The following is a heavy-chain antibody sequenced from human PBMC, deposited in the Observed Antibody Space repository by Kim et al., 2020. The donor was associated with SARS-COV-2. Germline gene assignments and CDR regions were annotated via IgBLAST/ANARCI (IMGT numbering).Heavy chain of an antibody. J-gene: IGHJ4*02. CDR2: ISPSGGST. Sequence: ASVKVSCKASGYTFTSYYMHWVRQAPGQGLEWMGWISPSGGSTNYAQKFQGRVTMTRDASTSTAYMELSSLRSEDTAVYSCARGATGTTDYWGQWTLGTV. V-gene: IGHV1-46*01. CDR3: ARGATGTTDY. CDR1: GYTFTSYY.